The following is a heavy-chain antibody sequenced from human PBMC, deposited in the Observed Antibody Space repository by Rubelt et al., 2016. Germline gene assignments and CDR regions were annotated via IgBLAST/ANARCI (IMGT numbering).Heavy chain of an antibody. J-gene: IGHJ3*01. CDR1: GFTFSTNA. D-gene: IGHD2-21*01. Sequence: QVQLVESGGGVVQPGRSLRLSCAASGFTFSTNAMHWVRQAPGKGMEWVAVIAYDVSYKYYADSVKGRFSISRDNSKKPRSLQIDSLIPEDTALYYCARSYDPNDAFDVWGQGTMVTVSS. CDR3: ARSYDPNDAFDV. CDR2: IAYDVSYK. V-gene: IGHV3-30*04.